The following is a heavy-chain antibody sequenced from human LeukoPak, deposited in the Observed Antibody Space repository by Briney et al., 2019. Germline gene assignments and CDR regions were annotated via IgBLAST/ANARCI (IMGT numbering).Heavy chain of an antibody. Sequence: SETLSLTCAVYGGSLSGYYWSWIRQPPGKGLEWIGEINHSGSTNYNPSLKSRVTISVDTSKNQFSLKLSSVTAADTAVYYCARGFDYYDTRYNAFDIWGQGTMVTVSS. V-gene: IGHV4-34*01. CDR2: INHSGST. J-gene: IGHJ3*02. CDR3: ARGFDYYDTRYNAFDI. CDR1: GGSLSGYY. D-gene: IGHD3-22*01.